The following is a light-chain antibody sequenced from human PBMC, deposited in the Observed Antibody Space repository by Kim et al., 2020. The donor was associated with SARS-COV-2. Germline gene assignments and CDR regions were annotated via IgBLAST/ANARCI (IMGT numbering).Light chain of an antibody. V-gene: IGKV1-5*01. Sequence: GDRVTITCRASQTISSWLAWYQQKPGKAPKVLIYDASNLESGVPSRFSGSGSATEFTLTISSLQPDDFATYYCQHYNSCSWTFGQGTKVDI. CDR2: DAS. CDR1: QTISSW. CDR3: QHYNSCSWT. J-gene: IGKJ1*01.